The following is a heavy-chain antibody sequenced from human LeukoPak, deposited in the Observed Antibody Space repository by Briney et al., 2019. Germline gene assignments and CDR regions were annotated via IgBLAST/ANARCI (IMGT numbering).Heavy chain of an antibody. CDR3: ARENLEYGDYAIDY. CDR2: IDRDGAT. CDR1: GFMFSKYD. D-gene: IGHD4-17*01. Sequence: GGSLRLSCAASGFMFSKYDMHWVRQVTGKGLEWVSGIDRDGATYYLGSVRGRFTTSRVNAKNSLDLQMNTLRAGDTGVYYCARENLEYGDYAIDYWGQGILVIVSS. J-gene: IGHJ4*02. V-gene: IGHV3-13*01.